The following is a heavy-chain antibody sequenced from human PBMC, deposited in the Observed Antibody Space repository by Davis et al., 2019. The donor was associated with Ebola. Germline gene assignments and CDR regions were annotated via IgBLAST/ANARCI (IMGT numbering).Heavy chain of an antibody. CDR3: ARLGYSSSWYGAGFDY. Sequence: GGSLRLSCKGSGYSFTSYWIGWVRQMPGKGLEWMGIIYPGDSDTKYRPSFQGQVTISADKSISTVYLQWSSLKASDTAIYYCARLGYSSSWYGAGFDYWGQGTLVTVSS. CDR1: GYSFTSYW. D-gene: IGHD6-13*01. J-gene: IGHJ4*02. CDR2: IYPGDSDT. V-gene: IGHV5-51*01.